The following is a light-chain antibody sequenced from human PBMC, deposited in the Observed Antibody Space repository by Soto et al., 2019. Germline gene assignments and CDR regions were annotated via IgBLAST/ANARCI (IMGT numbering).Light chain of an antibody. Sequence: DIQMTQSPSTLSASVGDRVTITCRASQSISSWLAWYQQKPGKAPNLLIYKASTLESGGPSRFSGSGSGTEFTLTISSLQPDDFAPYYCQQYNSYWTFGQGTKVEIK. CDR3: QQYNSYWT. CDR2: KAS. V-gene: IGKV1-5*03. J-gene: IGKJ1*01. CDR1: QSISSW.